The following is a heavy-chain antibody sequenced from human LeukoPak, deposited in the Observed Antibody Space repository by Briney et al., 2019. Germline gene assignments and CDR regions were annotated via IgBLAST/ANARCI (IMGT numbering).Heavy chain of an antibody. V-gene: IGHV3-23*01. Sequence: PGGSLRLSCAASGFTFSSYAMSWVRQAPGKGLEWVSAIGGSGVTTYYADSVKGRFTISRDNSMHTLYLQMNSLRAEDTAVYYCAKDYYDSSGYYFPNWYFDLWGRGTLVTVSS. D-gene: IGHD3-22*01. CDR1: GFTFSSYA. J-gene: IGHJ2*01. CDR3: AKDYYDSSGYYFPNWYFDL. CDR2: IGGSGVTT.